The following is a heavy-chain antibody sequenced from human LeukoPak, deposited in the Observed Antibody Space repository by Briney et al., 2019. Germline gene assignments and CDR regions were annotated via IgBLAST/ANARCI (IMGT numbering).Heavy chain of an antibody. V-gene: IGHV3-21*01. CDR2: ISSSSSYI. Sequence: PGGSLRLSCAASGFTFSSYSMNWVRQATGKGLEWASSISSSSSYIYYADSVKGRFTISRDNAKNSLYLQMNSLRAEDTAVYYCARDEWYNWNDLPLDYWGQGTLVTVSS. CDR1: GFTFSSYS. CDR3: ARDEWYNWNDLPLDY. D-gene: IGHD1-20*01. J-gene: IGHJ4*02.